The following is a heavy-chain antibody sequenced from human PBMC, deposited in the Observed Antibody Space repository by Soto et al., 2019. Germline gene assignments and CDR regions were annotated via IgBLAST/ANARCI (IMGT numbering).Heavy chain of an antibody. V-gene: IGHV1-69*13. J-gene: IGHJ6*02. CDR1: GGTFSSYA. CDR3: ARDLFRAPYYYGMDV. Sequence: SVKVSCKASGGTFSSYAISWVRQAPGQGLEWMGGIIPIFGTANYAQKFQGRVTITADESTSTAYMELSSLRSEDTAVYYCARDLFRAPYYYGMDVWGQGTTVTFSS. CDR2: IIPIFGTA.